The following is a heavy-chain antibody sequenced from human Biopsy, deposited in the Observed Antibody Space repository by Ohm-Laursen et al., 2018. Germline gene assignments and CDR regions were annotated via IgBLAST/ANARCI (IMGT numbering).Heavy chain of an antibody. CDR1: GYTFTGQY. CDR2: INPHSGTT. D-gene: IGHD2-15*01. CDR3: AKGQDLRGGAEYFQH. V-gene: IGHV1-2*02. J-gene: IGHJ1*01. Sequence: GASVKVSCKASGYTFTGQYLHWVRQVPGQGLEWMGWINPHSGTTKFAQGFQGRVTMTRDTSITTAYMESRRLRSDDTAVYYCAKGQDLRGGAEYFQHWGQGALVTVSS.